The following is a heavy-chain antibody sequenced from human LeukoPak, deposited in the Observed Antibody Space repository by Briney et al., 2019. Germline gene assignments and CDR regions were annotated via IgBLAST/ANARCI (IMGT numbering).Heavy chain of an antibody. CDR3: VGDTPPGGDYYFDY. D-gene: IGHD3-16*01. J-gene: IGHJ4*02. CDR1: GFSFSTYG. V-gene: IGHV3-33*01. CDR2: IWNAGTNT. Sequence: GGSLRLSCAASGFSFSTYGMHWVRQAPGKGLEWVALIWNAGTNTYYADSVKGRFTISRDNSKNTLYLQMNSLRAEDTAVYYCVGDTPPGGDYYFDYWGQGTLVIVSS.